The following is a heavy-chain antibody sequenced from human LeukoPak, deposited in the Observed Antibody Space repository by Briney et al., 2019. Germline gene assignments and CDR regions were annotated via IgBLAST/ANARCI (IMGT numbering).Heavy chain of an antibody. CDR1: GFTFSSYW. V-gene: IGHV3-7*01. J-gene: IGHJ6*02. Sequence: TGGSLRLSCAASGFTFSSYWMSWVRQAPGKGLEWVANIKQDGSEKYYVDSVKGRFTISRDNAKNSLYLQMNSLRAEDTAVYYCARDLTYYDFWSGYPDGMDVWGQGTTVTVSS. CDR3: ARDLTYYDFWSGYPDGMDV. CDR2: IKQDGSEK. D-gene: IGHD3-3*01.